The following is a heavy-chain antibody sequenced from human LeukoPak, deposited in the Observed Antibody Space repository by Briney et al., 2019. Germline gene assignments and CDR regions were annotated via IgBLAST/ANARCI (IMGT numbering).Heavy chain of an antibody. CDR1: GGSISSYY. V-gene: IGHV4-59*06. CDR2: IYYSGST. CDR3: ARAYMVRATSDAFDI. D-gene: IGHD3-10*01. Sequence: PSETLSLTCTVSGGSISSYYWSWIRQPAGKGLEWIGYIYYSGSTYYNPSLKSRVTISVDTSKNQFSLKLSSMTAADTAVYYCARAYMVRATSDAFDIWGQGTMVTVSS. J-gene: IGHJ3*02.